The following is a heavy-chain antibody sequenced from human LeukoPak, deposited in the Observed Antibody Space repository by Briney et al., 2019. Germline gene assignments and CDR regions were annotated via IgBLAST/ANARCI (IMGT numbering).Heavy chain of an antibody. CDR2: IYYSGST. CDR1: GGSISSYY. D-gene: IGHD6-19*01. V-gene: IGHV4-59*01. Sequence: SETLSLTCTVSGGSISSYYWSWIQQPPGKGLEWIGYIYYSGSTNYNPSLKSRVTISVDTSKNQFSLRLSSVTAADTAVYYCARDLASSGCYDYWGQGTLVTVSS. CDR3: ARDLASSGCYDY. J-gene: IGHJ4*02.